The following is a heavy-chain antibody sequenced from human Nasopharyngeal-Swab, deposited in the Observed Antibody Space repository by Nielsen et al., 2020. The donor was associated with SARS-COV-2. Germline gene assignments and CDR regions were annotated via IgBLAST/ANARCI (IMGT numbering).Heavy chain of an antibody. CDR1: GFTFSSYG. Sequence: GESLKISCAASGFTFSSYGMHWVRQAPGKGLEWVAVIWYDGSNKYYADSVKGRFTISRDNSKNTLYPQMNSLRAEDTAVYYCASLRFLEWLVFPPLDADAFDIWGQGTMVTVSS. CDR3: ASLRFLEWLVFPPLDADAFDI. CDR2: IWYDGSNK. D-gene: IGHD3-3*01. J-gene: IGHJ3*02. V-gene: IGHV3-33*01.